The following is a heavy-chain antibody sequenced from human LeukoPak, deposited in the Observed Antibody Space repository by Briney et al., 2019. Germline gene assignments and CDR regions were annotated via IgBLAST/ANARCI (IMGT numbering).Heavy chain of an antibody. Sequence: SVKVSCKASGGTFSSYAICWVRQAPGQGLEWMGRIIPIFGIANYAQKFQGRVTITADKSTSTAYMELSSLRSEDTAVYYCARGYCSGGSCPYYYYYGMDVWGQGTTVTVSS. CDR2: IIPIFGIA. J-gene: IGHJ6*02. CDR3: ARGYCSGGSCPYYYYYGMDV. CDR1: GGTFSSYA. V-gene: IGHV1-69*04. D-gene: IGHD2-15*01.